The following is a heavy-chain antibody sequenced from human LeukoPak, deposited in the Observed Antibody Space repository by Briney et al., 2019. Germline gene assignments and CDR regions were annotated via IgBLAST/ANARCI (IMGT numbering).Heavy chain of an antibody. Sequence: ASVKVSCKASGYTFTSYAMNWVRQAPGQGLEWMGGFDPEDGETIYAQKFQGRVTMTEDTSTDTAYMELSSLRSEDTAVYYCATGNWFDPWGQGTLVTVSS. CDR3: ATGNWFDP. CDR1: GYTFTSYA. J-gene: IGHJ5*02. V-gene: IGHV1-24*01. CDR2: FDPEDGET.